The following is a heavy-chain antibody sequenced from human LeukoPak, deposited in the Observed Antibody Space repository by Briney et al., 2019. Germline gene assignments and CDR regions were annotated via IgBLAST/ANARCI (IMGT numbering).Heavy chain of an antibody. D-gene: IGHD3-22*01. V-gene: IGHV4-38-2*02. CDR1: GYSISSGYY. J-gene: IGHJ6*03. CDR2: IYHSGST. CDR3: ARGRDSSGYYRYYYYYMDV. Sequence: SETLSLTCTVSGYSISSGYYWGWIRQPPGKGLEWIGSIYHSGSTYYNPSLKSRVTISVDTSKNQFSLMLSYVTAADTAVYYCARGRDSSGYYRYYYYYMDVWGKGTTVTVSS.